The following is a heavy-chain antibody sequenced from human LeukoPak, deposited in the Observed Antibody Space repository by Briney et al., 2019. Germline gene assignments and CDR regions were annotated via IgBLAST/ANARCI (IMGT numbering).Heavy chain of an antibody. Sequence: GGSLRLSCVASGFSFMNAWMIWVRQAPGKGLEWVGRIKSNADGGTPDYAAPARGRFTISRDDSKNTLYLQMNSLKAEDTAVYYCTTFYHEYSPYWGRGTLVTVSS. V-gene: IGHV3-15*01. D-gene: IGHD2/OR15-2a*01. CDR1: GFSFMNAW. CDR3: TTFYHEYSPY. J-gene: IGHJ4*02. CDR2: IKSNADGGTP.